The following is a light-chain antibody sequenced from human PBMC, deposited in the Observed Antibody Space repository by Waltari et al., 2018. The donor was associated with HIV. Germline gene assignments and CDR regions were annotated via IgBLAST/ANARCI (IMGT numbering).Light chain of an antibody. Sequence: QTVVTQEPSFSVSPGGTVTLTCGLSSGSVSTSYYPSWYQQTPGQAPRTLTYRTNTRSSGVPDRFSGSILGNKAALTITGAQADDESDYYCVLYMGSGLWVFGGGTKLTVL. CDR3: VLYMGSGLWV. CDR1: SGSVSTSYY. CDR2: RTN. V-gene: IGLV8-61*01. J-gene: IGLJ3*02.